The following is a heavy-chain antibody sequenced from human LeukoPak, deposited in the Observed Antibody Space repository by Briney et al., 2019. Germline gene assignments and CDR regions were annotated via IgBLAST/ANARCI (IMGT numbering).Heavy chain of an antibody. CDR1: AFTFDDYA. CDR3: AANVRGGSGSYFDY. CDR2: FNWNSDSV. V-gene: IGHV3-9*01. D-gene: IGHD3-10*01. J-gene: IGHJ4*02. Sequence: GGSLRLSCTPSAFTFDDYAMKWVRQAPGKGLGWVSGFNWNSDSVAYADSVKGRFTISRDNSKNTLYLQMNSLRAEDTAVYYCAANVRGGSGSYFDYWGQGTLVTVSS.